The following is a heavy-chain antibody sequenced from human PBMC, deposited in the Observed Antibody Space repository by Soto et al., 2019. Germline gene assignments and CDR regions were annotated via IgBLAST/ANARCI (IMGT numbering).Heavy chain of an antibody. D-gene: IGHD2-2*01. Sequence: QITVKESSPTLVNPTQTLTLTCTFSGFSLSNIGAGGGWIRQPPGKALEWLALTYWGDDKRYNSSLKTRLTITKDTSKNQVVLTVANMDPADTGTYYCAYIAYANGWLIIEYWGQGTLVCVSS. CDR1: GFSLSNIGAG. CDR2: TYWGDDK. J-gene: IGHJ4*02. V-gene: IGHV2-5*02. CDR3: AYIAYANGWLIIEY.